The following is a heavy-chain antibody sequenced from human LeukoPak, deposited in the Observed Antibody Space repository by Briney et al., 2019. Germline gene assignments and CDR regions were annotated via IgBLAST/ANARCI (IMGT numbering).Heavy chain of an antibody. J-gene: IGHJ4*02. CDR3: ARVGDDYSNYHFDY. D-gene: IGHD4-11*01. CDR1: GGSFSGYY. V-gene: IGHV4-34*01. CDR2: INHSGST. Sequence: SETLSLTCAVYGGSFSGYYWSWIRQPPGKGLEWIGEINHSGSTNYNPSLKSRVTISVDKSKNQFSLKLSSVTAADTAVYYCARVGDDYSNYHFDYWGQGTLVTVSS.